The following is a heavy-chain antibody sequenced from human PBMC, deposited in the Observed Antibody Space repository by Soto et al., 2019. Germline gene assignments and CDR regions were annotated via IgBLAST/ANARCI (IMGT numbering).Heavy chain of an antibody. J-gene: IGHJ4*02. V-gene: IGHV3-23*01. CDR1: GFTFSSYA. Sequence: WGSLRISCASSGFTFSSYAMSWVRQAPGKGLEWVSAISGSGGSTHYADSVKGRFTISRDNSKNTLYLQMNSLRAEDTAVYYCAKGPIAEAAYYFDYWGQGTLVTVSS. CDR2: ISGSGGST. CDR3: AKGPIAEAAYYFDY. D-gene: IGHD6-13*01.